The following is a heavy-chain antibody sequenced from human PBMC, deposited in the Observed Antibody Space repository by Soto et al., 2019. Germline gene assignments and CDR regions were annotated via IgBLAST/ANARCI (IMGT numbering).Heavy chain of an antibody. J-gene: IGHJ4*02. CDR2: IWADGTNK. V-gene: IGHV3-33*01. CDR3: VRVFDTYYVYL. CDR1: GFTFSTYG. Sequence: QVQLVESGGGVVQTGRSLRLSCAASGFTFSTYGMHWVRQAPGKGLEWVALIWADGTNKYYADSVKGRFTISRDNSKKTLYLQMNSLRAEDRAVYYCVRVFDTYYVYLWAQGNMATVSS. D-gene: IGHD3-9*01.